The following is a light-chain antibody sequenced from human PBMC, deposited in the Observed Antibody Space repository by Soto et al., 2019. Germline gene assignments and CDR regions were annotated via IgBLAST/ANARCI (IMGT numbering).Light chain of an antibody. CDR1: HSRSSY. J-gene: IGKJ4*01. CDR3: QQRSDWPIT. V-gene: IGKV3-11*01. CDR2: HAS. Sequence: LVCTHSPPILALPPGERATLFWSTFHSRSSYLVSYQPRSGQAPRLLMYHASNRPTGIPPRFSGSGSGTGFTLSISSLEPEDFAVYSCQQRSDWPITFGGGTKV.